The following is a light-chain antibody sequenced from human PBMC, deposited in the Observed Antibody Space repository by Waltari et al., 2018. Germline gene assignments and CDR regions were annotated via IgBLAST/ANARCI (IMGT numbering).Light chain of an antibody. V-gene: IGKV4-1*01. CDR1: QSALYSSSHKNY. J-gene: IGKJ3*01. CDR3: YQHFITPFT. Sequence: DIVLTQSPVPLAVSLGERATITCKSSQSALYSSSHKNYLSSYHQKPGQHPKLLICWASTRESGVPDRFTGGGSGTDFTLTISSLQAEDDAVYYCYQHFITPFTFGPGTRVDIK. CDR2: WAS.